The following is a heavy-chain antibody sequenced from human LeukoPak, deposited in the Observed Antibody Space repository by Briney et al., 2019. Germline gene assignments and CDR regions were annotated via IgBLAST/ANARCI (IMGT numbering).Heavy chain of an antibody. Sequence: ASVKVSCKGSGYTFTSYDINGGRQGPGQGGEWMGGISAYNGTTNYAQKLQGTVTMTTDTSTSTAYMELRSLRSDDTAVYYCAGGRLGYSSSFFDYWGQGTLVTVSS. CDR3: AGGRLGYSSSFFDY. D-gene: IGHD6-13*01. CDR2: ISAYNGTT. J-gene: IGHJ4*02. CDR1: GYTFTSYD. V-gene: IGHV1-18*01.